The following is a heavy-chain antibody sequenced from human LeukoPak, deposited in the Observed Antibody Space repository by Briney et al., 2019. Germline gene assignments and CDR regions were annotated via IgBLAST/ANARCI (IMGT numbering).Heavy chain of an antibody. V-gene: IGHV3-48*02. Sequence: GGSLRLSCAASGFPFNSHHMNWVRQAPGKGLEWVSYMSGSGRATYYADSVKGRFTMSRDNAKNSLYLHMNSLRDEDTAVYYCARDRGSQDYWGQGTLVTVSS. J-gene: IGHJ4*02. CDR3: ARDRGSQDY. CDR2: MSGSGRAT. CDR1: GFPFNSHH. D-gene: IGHD3-10*01.